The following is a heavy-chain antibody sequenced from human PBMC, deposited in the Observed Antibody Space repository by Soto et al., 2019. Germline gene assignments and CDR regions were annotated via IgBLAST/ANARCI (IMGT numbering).Heavy chain of an antibody. D-gene: IGHD4-17*01. Sequence: QVQLVQSGAEVKKPGSSVKASCKASGGTFNSHAINWVRQAPGQGLEWMGGIIPVFGSANSAQKFQGRVTITADRSTSTVYMELSSLRSEDTAVYYCARVGDYGEYVFDCWGQGTLVTVSS. CDR3: ARVGDYGEYVFDC. CDR1: GGTFNSHA. J-gene: IGHJ4*02. CDR2: IIPVFGSA. V-gene: IGHV1-69*06.